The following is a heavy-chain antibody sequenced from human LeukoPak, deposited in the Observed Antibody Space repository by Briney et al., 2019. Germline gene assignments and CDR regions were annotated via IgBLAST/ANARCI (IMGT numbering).Heavy chain of an antibody. D-gene: IGHD3-3*01. Sequence: SVKVSCKASGGTFSSYAISWVRQAPGQGLEWMGRIIPILGIANYAQKFQGRVTITADKSTSTAYMELSSLRSEDTAVYYCARAVEDYDFWSGYWCWGQGTLVTVSS. V-gene: IGHV1-69*04. CDR1: GGTFSSYA. CDR2: IIPILGIA. J-gene: IGHJ4*02. CDR3: ARAVEDYDFWSGYWC.